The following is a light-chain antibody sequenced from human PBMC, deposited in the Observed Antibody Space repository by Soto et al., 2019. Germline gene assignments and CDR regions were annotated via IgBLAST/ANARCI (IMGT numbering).Light chain of an antibody. V-gene: IGKV1-6*01. CDR1: KGVRDD. CDR2: SAS. CDR3: LQESNYPLT. J-gene: IGKJ4*01. Sequence: IPMTQSPSSLSASVGDRVTITCRASKGVRDDVGWYQQKPGKAPKVLLYSASTLHSGVPSRFSGSGSGTDFTLTISGLQPADWASYYCLQESNYPLTSGVGTKVAIK.